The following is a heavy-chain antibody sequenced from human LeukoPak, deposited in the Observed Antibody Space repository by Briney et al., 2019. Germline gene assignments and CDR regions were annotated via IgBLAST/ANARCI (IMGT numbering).Heavy chain of an antibody. J-gene: IGHJ4*02. V-gene: IGHV3-30*02. CDR1: RFPVNNNV. D-gene: IGHD3-10*01. CDR2: IRYDGSNK. Sequence: SGGSLRLSCVASRFPVNNNVIHWVRQAPGKGLEWVAFIRYDGSNKYYADSVKGRFTISRDNSKNTVYLQMNSLRADDTALYYCARDVWFGGQGTLVTVSS. CDR3: ARDVWF.